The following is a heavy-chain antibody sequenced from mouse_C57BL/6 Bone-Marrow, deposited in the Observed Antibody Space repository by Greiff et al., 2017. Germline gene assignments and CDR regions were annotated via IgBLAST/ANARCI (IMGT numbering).Heavy chain of an antibody. Sequence: VQLQQPGAELVKPGASVKMSCKASGYTFTSYWITWVKQRPGQGLEWIGDIYPTSGRTNYNEKFKSKARLTVDTSSNTAYMQRSSLTSEDSAFCYCARSGPLGRSFDYWGQGTTLTVSS. CDR1: GYTFTSYW. CDR3: ARSGPLGRSFDY. J-gene: IGHJ2*01. D-gene: IGHD4-1*01. CDR2: IYPTSGRT. V-gene: IGHV1-55*01.